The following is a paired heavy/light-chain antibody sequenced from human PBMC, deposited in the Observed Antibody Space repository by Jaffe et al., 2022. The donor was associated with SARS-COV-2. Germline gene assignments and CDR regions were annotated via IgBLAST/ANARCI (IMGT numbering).Heavy chain of an antibody. CDR2: ISYDGSNK. J-gene: IGHJ4*02. D-gene: IGHD4-17*01. Sequence: QVQLVESGGGVVQPGRSLRLSCAASGFTFSSYAMHWVRQAPGKGLEWVAVISYDGSNKYYADSVKGRFTISRDNSKNTLYLQMNSLRAEDTAVYYCARDQLRWSIEYYFDYWGQGTLVTVSS. V-gene: IGHV3-30-3*01. CDR1: GFTFSSYA. CDR3: ARDQLRWSIEYYFDY.
Light chain of an antibody. CDR3: YSTDSSGNLPV. CDR1: ALPKKY. Sequence: SYELTQPPSVSVSPGQTARITCSGDALPKKYPYWYQQKSGQAPVLVIYEDSKRPSGIPERFSGSSSGTMATLTISGAQVEDEADYYCYSTDSSGNLPVFGGGTKLTVL. J-gene: IGLJ3*02. CDR2: EDS. V-gene: IGLV3-10*01.